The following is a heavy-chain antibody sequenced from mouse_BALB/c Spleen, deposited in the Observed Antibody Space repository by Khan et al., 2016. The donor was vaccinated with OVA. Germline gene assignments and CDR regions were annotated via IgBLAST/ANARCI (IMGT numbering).Heavy chain of an antibody. CDR3: ARDGSRYSYAMDY. V-gene: IGHV3-2*02. Sequence: EVQLVETGPGLVKPSQSLSLTCTVTGYSITSDYAWNWIRQFPGNKLEWMGYISSSGSTNYNPALKSRISITRDTSKNQFFLQLNSATTEATATYYCARDGSRYSYAMDYWGQGTSVTVSS. CDR2: ISSSGST. D-gene: IGHD2-3*01. J-gene: IGHJ4*01. CDR1: GYSITSDYA.